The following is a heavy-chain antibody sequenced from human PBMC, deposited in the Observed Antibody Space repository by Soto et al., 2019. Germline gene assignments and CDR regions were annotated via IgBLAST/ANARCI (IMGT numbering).Heavy chain of an antibody. V-gene: IGHV4-30-2*01. CDR1: GGSISGGGYS. D-gene: IGHD3-22*01. J-gene: IGHJ4*02. CDR2: ISHSGST. Sequence: QLQLQESGSGLGKPSQTLSLTCAFSGGSISGGGYSWGWIRQPPGKGLEWMGYISHSGSTYYKPSLESRVTTPVNRSKNQSSMKLSCVTAADTAVYYCASGPPVVNAYWGKGTLVTVSS. CDR3: ASGPPVVNAY.